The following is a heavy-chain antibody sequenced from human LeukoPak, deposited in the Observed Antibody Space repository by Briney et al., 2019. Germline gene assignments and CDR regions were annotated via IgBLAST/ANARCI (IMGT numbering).Heavy chain of an antibody. CDR2: IYYSGST. Sequence: SETLSLTCTVSGGSVSSGSYYWSWIRQPPGKGLEWIGSIYYSGSTYYNPSLKSRVTISVDTSKNQFSLKLSSVTAADTAVYYCANLFGDSSGYPQKYYFDYWGQGTLVTVSS. D-gene: IGHD3-22*01. V-gene: IGHV4-39*01. CDR1: GGSVSSGSYY. J-gene: IGHJ4*02. CDR3: ANLFGDSSGYPQKYYFDY.